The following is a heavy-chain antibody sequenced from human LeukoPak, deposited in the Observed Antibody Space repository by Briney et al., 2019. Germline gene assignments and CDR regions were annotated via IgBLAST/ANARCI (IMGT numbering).Heavy chain of an antibody. CDR2: MNPNSGNT. V-gene: IGHV1-8*01. Sequence: ASVKVSCKASGYTFTSYDINWVRQAAGQGLEWMGWMNPNSGNTGYAQKFQGRVTMTRNTSISTAYMELSSLRSEDTAVYYCAARPYYYDSSGYLGGGYYYMDVWGKGTTVTVSS. D-gene: IGHD3-22*01. CDR3: AARPYYYDSSGYLGGGYYYMDV. CDR1: GYTFTSYD. J-gene: IGHJ6*03.